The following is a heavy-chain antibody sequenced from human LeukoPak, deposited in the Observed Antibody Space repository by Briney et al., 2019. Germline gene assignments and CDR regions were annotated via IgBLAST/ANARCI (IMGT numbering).Heavy chain of an antibody. CDR1: GYPFTTYY. Sequence: RGESLKISCKASGYPFTTYYIAWVRQLPGKGLEWMGIVYPGDSETRYSPSFQGQVTFSADKSISTAYLQWSSLKASDSAMYYCARSSDSRFFFGYWGQGTLVSVSS. CDR3: ARSSDSRFFFGY. D-gene: IGHD2-21*01. CDR2: VYPGDSET. V-gene: IGHV5-51*01. J-gene: IGHJ4*02.